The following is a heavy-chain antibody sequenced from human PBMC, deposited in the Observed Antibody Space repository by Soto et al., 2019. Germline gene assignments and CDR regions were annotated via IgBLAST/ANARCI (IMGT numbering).Heavy chain of an antibody. CDR2: ISAYNGNT. CDR3: AREPNYFDS. V-gene: IGHV1-18*01. J-gene: IGHJ4*02. CDR1: GYTFTSYG. Sequence: QVQLVQSGAEVKKPGASVKVSCKASGYTFTSYGISWVRQAPGQGLEWMGWISAYNGNTHSAQKLQGRDTVTAGTATSTAYMELRSLRSDDTAVYFCAREPNYFDSWGQVALVTASS.